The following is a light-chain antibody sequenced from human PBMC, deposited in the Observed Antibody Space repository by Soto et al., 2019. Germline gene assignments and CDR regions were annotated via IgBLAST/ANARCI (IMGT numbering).Light chain of an antibody. J-gene: IGKJ5*01. CDR1: QSISTW. Sequence: DIQMTQSPSTLSASVGDRVTITCRASQSISTWLAWYQQKPGKAPKVLIYDASSMKSGAPSRFSGSGSGTEFTLTISSLQPDDFATYYCQQYNTYSTFGQGTRLEI. CDR2: DAS. V-gene: IGKV1-5*01. CDR3: QQYNTYST.